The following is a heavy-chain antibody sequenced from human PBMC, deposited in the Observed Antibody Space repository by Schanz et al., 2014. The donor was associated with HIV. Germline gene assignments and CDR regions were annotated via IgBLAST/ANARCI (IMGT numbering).Heavy chain of an antibody. CDR1: GGSVSSGTSF. V-gene: IGHV4-61*01. J-gene: IGHJ5*02. CDR2: GSNSGSA. D-gene: IGHD3-10*01. CDR3: AREIMIRGMVRFDP. Sequence: QVQLQESGPGLVKPSETLSLTCSVSGGSVSSGTSFWTWIRQPPGKGLEWIGYGSNSGSALYNPSVESRATISVDMSKNQFSLKLISVTAADTAVYYCAREIMIRGMVRFDPWGQGTLVIVSS.